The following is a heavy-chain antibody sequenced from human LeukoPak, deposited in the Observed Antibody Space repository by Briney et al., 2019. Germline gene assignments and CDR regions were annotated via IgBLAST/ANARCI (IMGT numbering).Heavy chain of an antibody. CDR1: GGTFSSYA. J-gene: IGHJ4*02. Sequence: SVKVSCKASGGTFSSYAISWVRQAPGQGVEWMGGIILIFGTANYAQKFPGRVTITADESTSTAHLELSVLRSEDTAGYYCATTSNWGEGDLVTASS. V-gene: IGHV1-69*13. CDR2: IILIFGTA. CDR3: ATTSN.